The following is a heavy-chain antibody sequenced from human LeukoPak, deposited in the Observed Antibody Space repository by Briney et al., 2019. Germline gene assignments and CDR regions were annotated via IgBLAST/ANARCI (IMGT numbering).Heavy chain of an antibody. V-gene: IGHV4-39*01. J-gene: IGHJ4*02. Sequence: SETLSLTCAVSGGSISSNSYYWGWIRQPPGKGLEWIGSIYYSGSTYYNPSLKSRVTISVDTSKNQFSLKLSSVTAADTAVYYCARHLGPYGDCDYWVQGTLVTVSS. CDR3: ARHLGPYGDCDY. CDR1: GGSISSNSYY. D-gene: IGHD4-17*01. CDR2: IYYSGST.